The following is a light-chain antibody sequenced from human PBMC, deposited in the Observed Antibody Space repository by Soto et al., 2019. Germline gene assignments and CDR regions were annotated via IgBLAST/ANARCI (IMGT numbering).Light chain of an antibody. CDR1: SSNIGSNA. V-gene: IGLV1-44*01. CDR3: AAWDGSLNAYV. CDR2: TDN. J-gene: IGLJ1*01. Sequence: QSVLTQPPSASGTPGQRVTISCSGSSSNIGSNAVNWYQQFPGTAPKLLIYTDNQRPSGVPDRFSGSKSGTSASLAISGLQSEDEAYYFCAAWDGSLNAYVFGTGTKVTVL.